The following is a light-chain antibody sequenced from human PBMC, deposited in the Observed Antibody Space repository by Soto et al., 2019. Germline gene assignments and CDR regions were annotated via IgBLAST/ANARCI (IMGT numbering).Light chain of an antibody. V-gene: IGKV1-27*01. Sequence: DIQMTQSPSSLSASIGDRVTITCRASQGIFNYLAWYQKKPGKVPKLLIYAASTLQSVVPSRFSGSGSGTDFTLTISSLLPEDVATDYCQKYNRDPRTFGLGTQVEIK. CDR2: AAS. CDR1: QGIFNY. CDR3: QKYNRDPRT. J-gene: IGKJ1*01.